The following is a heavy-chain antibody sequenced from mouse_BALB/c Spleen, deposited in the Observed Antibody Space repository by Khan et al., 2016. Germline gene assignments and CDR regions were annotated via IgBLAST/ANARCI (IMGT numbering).Heavy chain of an antibody. CDR3: SRTPTPYYAMDY. D-gene: IGHD1-1*01. J-gene: IGHJ4*01. CDR2: ISYSGST. CDR1: GYSITSDYA. V-gene: IGHV3-2*02. Sequence: VQLKQSGPGLVKPSQSLSLTCIVTGYSITSDYAWNWIRQFPGNKLEWMGYISYSGSTRYYPSLKSRISITRDTSKNQFFLQLNSVTTEDTATYYCSRTPTPYYAMDYWGQGTSVTVSS.